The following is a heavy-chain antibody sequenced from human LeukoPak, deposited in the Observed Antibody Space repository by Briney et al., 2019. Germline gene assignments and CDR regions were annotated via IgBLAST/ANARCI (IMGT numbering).Heavy chain of an antibody. Sequence: GGSLRLSCAASGFTFSSYAMSWVRQAPGKGLEWVSAISGSGGSTYYADSVKGRFTISRDNSKNTLYLQMNSLRAEVTAVYYCANNVGGHGSGSYRWGQGTLVTVSS. V-gene: IGHV3-23*01. CDR3: ANNVGGHGSGSYR. D-gene: IGHD3-10*01. J-gene: IGHJ4*02. CDR1: GFTFSSYA. CDR2: ISGSGGST.